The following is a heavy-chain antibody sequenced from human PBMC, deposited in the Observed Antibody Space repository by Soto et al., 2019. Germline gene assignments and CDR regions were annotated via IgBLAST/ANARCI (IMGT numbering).Heavy chain of an antibody. D-gene: IGHD6-19*01. J-gene: IGHJ4*02. CDR3: ARGREVYSSGWFFDY. CDR2: IWYDGSNK. CDR1: GFTFSSYG. Sequence: QVQLVESGGGVVQPGRSLRLSCAASGFTFSSYGMHWVRQAPGKGLEWVAVIWYDGSNKYYADSVKGRFTISRDNSKNTLYLQMNSLRAEDTAVYYCARGREVYSSGWFFDYWGQGTLVTVSS. V-gene: IGHV3-33*01.